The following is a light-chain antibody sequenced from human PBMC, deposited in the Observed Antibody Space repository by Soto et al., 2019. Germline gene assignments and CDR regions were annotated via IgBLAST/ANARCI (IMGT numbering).Light chain of an antibody. J-gene: IGKJ3*01. CDR1: QSVSSNY. V-gene: IGKV3-20*01. CDR3: QQYGSSPGLFT. CDR2: GSS. Sequence: EIVLTQSPGTLSLSPGERATLSCRASQSVSSNYLAWYQQKAGQAPSLLIDGSSSRATGIPDRFSCSGSGTDFALTISKLEPQDFAVYFCQQYGSSPGLFTFGPGSKVDFK.